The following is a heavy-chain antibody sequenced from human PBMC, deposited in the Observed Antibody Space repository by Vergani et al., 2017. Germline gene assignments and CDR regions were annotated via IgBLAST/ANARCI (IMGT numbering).Heavy chain of an antibody. Sequence: EVELVQSGPEMRKPGESLKISCKGSGYSFTSYWIGWVRQMTGKGLEWKGIIYPGDSDTRYSPSFQGQVTISADKSISTAYLQWSSLKASDTAMYYCARHGEDKNCGGDCYSGYYYGMDVWGQGTTVTVSS. J-gene: IGHJ6*02. V-gene: IGHV5-51*01. CDR3: ARHGEDKNCGGDCYSGYYYGMDV. D-gene: IGHD2-21*02. CDR1: GYSFTSYW. CDR2: IYPGDSDT.